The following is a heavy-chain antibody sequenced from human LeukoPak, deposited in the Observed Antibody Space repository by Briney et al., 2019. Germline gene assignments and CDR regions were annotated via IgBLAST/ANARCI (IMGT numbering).Heavy chain of an antibody. J-gene: IGHJ5*02. V-gene: IGHV1-69*05. CDR2: IIPIFGTA. Sequence: SVKVSSKASGVTFSSYAISWGRHAPGQGLECMGGIIPIFGTANYAQKFQGRVTITTDESTSTAYMELSSLRSEDTAVYYCASSSAHNWFDPWGQGTLVTVSS. CDR3: ASSSAHNWFDP. CDR1: GVTFSSYA.